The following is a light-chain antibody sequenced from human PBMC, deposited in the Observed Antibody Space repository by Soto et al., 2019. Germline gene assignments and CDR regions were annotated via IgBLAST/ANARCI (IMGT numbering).Light chain of an antibody. CDR2: DVS. CDR3: SSYPSSSPYV. Sequence: QSALTQPASVSGSPGQSITISCTGTSSDVGGYNYVSWYQQHPGKAPKLMIYDVSNRPSVVSNRFSGSKSGNTASLTIYGLQAEDEADYYCSSYPSSSPYVFGTWTKLTVL. CDR1: SSDVGGYNY. V-gene: IGLV2-14*01. J-gene: IGLJ1*01.